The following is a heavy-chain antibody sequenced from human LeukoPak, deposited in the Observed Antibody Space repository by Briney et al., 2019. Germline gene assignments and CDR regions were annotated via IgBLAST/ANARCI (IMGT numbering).Heavy chain of an antibody. CDR2: ITPFNGNT. Sequence: ASVTVSCKASGYTFTYRYLHWVRQAPGQALEWMGWITPFNGNTNYAQKFQDRVTITRDRSMSTAYMELSSLRSEDTAMYYCATGVTDYYFDYWGQGTLVTVSS. J-gene: IGHJ4*02. V-gene: IGHV1-45*02. D-gene: IGHD2-21*02. CDR1: GYTFTYRY. CDR3: ATGVTDYYFDY.